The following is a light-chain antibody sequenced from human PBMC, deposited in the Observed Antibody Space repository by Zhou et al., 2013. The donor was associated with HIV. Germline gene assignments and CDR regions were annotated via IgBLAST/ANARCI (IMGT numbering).Light chain of an antibody. CDR3: QQYYSTLCT. Sequence: DIQMTQSPSSLSASVGDRVTITCRASQDITNSLAWYQHKPGKAPKLLLHTTSTLESGVPSRFSGGGSGTDYSLTINGLQPEDFATYYCQQYYSTLCTFGPGTKLDLK. CDR2: TTS. V-gene: IGKV1-NL1*01. J-gene: IGKJ2*02. CDR1: QDITNS.